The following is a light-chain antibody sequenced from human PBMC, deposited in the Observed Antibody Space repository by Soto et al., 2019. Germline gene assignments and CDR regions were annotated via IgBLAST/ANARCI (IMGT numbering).Light chain of an antibody. J-gene: IGLJ1*01. CDR1: SGDIGGYNY. Sequence: QSALTQPPSASGSPGQSVTISCTGASGDIGGYNYVSWYQQHPGKVPKLMIYDVSKRPSGVPDRFSGSKSGNTASLTVSGLQPEDEAEYYCSSYAGSNTFVFGTGTKLTVL. CDR2: DVS. CDR3: SSYAGSNTFV. V-gene: IGLV2-8*01.